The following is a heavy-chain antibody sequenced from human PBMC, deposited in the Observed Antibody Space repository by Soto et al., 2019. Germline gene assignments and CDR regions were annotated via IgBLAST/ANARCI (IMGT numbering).Heavy chain of an antibody. V-gene: IGHV3-48*01. CDR2: ISSSSSTI. CDR1: GFTFSSYS. Sequence: EVQLVESGGGLVQPGGSLRLSCAASGFTFSSYSMNWVRQAPGKGLEWVSYISSSSSTIYYADSVKCRFTISRDNAKXXXXXXXXXXXXXXXXXXXXXXXXXVWGQGTTVTVSS. CDR3: XXXXXV. J-gene: IGHJ6*02.